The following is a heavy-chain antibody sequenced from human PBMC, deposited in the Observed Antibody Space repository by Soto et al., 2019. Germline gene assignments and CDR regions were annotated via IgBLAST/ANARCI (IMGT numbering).Heavy chain of an antibody. CDR3: AGGQYYSDS. CDR1: GFPFSSYG. CDR2: ISYDGSNK. Sequence: QVQLVESGGGVVQPGRSLRLSCAASGFPFSSYGMHWVRQAPGKGLEWVAHISYDGSNKHYTDSVKGRFTISRDNSKNRLYLKMSTLRAEDTAVYYCAGGQYYSDSCGQGTRVSVSS. J-gene: IGHJ4*02. D-gene: IGHD2-15*01. V-gene: IGHV3-30*03.